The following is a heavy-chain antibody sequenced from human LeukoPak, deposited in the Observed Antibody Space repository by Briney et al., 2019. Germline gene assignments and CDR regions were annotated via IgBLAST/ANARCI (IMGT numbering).Heavy chain of an antibody. D-gene: IGHD5-18*01. CDR3: ARARGYIYGSDY. Sequence: GGSLRLSCAASGFTFSDYYMSWIRQAPGKGREWVSYISSSGSTIYYADSVRGQITIPRDNAKTSLYPQRNGLGAEYPAVYYCARARGYIYGSDYWGQGTLVTVSS. CDR2: ISSSGSTI. V-gene: IGHV3-11*01. J-gene: IGHJ4*02. CDR1: GFTFSDYY.